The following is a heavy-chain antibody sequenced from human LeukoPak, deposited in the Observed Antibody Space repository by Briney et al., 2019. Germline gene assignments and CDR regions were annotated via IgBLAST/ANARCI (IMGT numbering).Heavy chain of an antibody. CDR3: ARAVPYYYGSGSYGWADY. CDR2: INWNGGST. D-gene: IGHD3-10*01. J-gene: IGHJ4*02. CDR1: GFTFDDYG. Sequence: PGGSLRLSCAASGFTFDDYGMSWVRQAPGKGLEWVSGINWNGGSTGYADSVKGRFTISRDNAKNSLYLQMNSLRAEDTALDHCARAVPYYYGSGSYGWADYWGQGTLVTVSS. V-gene: IGHV3-20*01.